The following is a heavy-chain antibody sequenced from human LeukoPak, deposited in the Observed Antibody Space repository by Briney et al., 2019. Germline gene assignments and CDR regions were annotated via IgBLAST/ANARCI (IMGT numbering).Heavy chain of an antibody. CDR2: ISSDGSAI. CDR1: GFTFSDYY. J-gene: IGHJ4*02. CDR3: ATDCGGGGCFY. D-gene: IGHD2-15*01. Sequence: GGSLRLSCAASGFTFSDYYMSWIRQAPGKGLEWVSYISSDGSAIYYADSVTGRFTISRDNAKNSLYLQMNSLRAEDTAVYHCATDCGGGGCFYLGQGTLVTVSS. V-gene: IGHV3-11*04.